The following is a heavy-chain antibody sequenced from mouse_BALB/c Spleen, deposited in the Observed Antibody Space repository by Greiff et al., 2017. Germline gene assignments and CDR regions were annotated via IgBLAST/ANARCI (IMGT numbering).Heavy chain of an antibody. J-gene: IGHJ1*01. Sequence: EVKVVESGGGLVQPGGSRKLSCAASGFTFSSFGMHWVRQAPEKGLEWVAYISSGSCTIYYADTVKGRFTISRDNPKNTLFLQMTSLRSEDTAMYYCARGENSLLRLRLWYFDVWGAGTTVTVSS. CDR2: ISSGSCTI. D-gene: IGHD1-2*01. CDR3: ARGENSLLRLRLWYFDV. CDR1: GFTFSSFG. V-gene: IGHV5-17*02.